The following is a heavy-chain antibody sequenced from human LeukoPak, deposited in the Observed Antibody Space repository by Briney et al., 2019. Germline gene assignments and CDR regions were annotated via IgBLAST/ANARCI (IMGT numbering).Heavy chain of an antibody. CDR1: GFTFSNYG. CDR2: ISGSSSNT. D-gene: IGHD3/OR15-3a*01. Sequence: GGSLRLSCAASGFTFSNYGMSWVRQAPGKGLEWVSHISGSSSNTYYAASVKGRFTISRDNSKNTLYLQMNSLRADDTAVYYCAKGTAYYSLGPWGQGTLVTVPS. V-gene: IGHV3-23*01. J-gene: IGHJ5*02. CDR3: AKGTAYYSLGP.